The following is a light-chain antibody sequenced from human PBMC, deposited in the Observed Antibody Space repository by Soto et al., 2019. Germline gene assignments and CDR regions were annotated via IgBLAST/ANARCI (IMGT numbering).Light chain of an antibody. CDR3: SSHAVSNNFVV. Sequence: QSALTQPPSASGSPGQSVTISCTGTSSDIGGYNYVSWYQQHPGKAPKLMIYELSKRPSGVPDRFSGSKSGNTASLTVSGLQAEDEADYYCSSHAVSNNFVVFGGRTKLTVL. J-gene: IGLJ2*01. V-gene: IGLV2-8*01. CDR1: SSDIGGYNY. CDR2: ELS.